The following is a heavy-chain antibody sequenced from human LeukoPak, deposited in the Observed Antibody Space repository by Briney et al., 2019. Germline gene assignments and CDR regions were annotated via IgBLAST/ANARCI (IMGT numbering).Heavy chain of an antibody. Sequence: SGGSLRLSCVTSGFTFTSYALYWVRQAPGRGLEYVSAISSNAASTYYAESVKGRFTISRDTSMSTPYLQMGSLRPEDTAVYYCARRERNAFDYWGEGTMVTVS. CDR2: ISSNAAST. J-gene: IGHJ4*02. V-gene: IGHV3-64*02. D-gene: IGHD2-8*01. CDR1: GFTFTSYA. CDR3: ARRERNAFDY.